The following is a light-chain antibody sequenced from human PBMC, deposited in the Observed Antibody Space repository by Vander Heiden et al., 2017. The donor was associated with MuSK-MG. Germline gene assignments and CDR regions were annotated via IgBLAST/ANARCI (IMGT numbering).Light chain of an antibody. V-gene: IGLV2-14*03. CDR1: SSDVGGYNY. J-gene: IGLJ2*01. CDR2: DVS. Sequence: GSPGQSITISCTGTSSDVGGYNYVSWYQQHPGKAPKLMIYDVSNRHSGVSNRFSGSKSGNTASLTISGLQAEDEADYYCSSYTSSSTVVFGGGTKLTVL. CDR3: SSYTSSSTVV.